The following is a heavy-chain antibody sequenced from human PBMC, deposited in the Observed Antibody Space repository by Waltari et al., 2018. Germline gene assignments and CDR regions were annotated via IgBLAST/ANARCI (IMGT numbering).Heavy chain of an antibody. V-gene: IGHV1-69*04. D-gene: IGHD4-17*01. CDR1: GGTFSSYP. Sequence: QVQLVQSGAEVKKPGSSVKFSCKASGGTFSSYPISWVRQAPGQGLEWMGRIIPILGIANYAQKFQGRVTITADKSTSTAYMELSSLRSEDTAVYYCARDITTVTPGDWGQGTLVTVSS. J-gene: IGHJ4*02. CDR3: ARDITTVTPGD. CDR2: IIPILGIA.